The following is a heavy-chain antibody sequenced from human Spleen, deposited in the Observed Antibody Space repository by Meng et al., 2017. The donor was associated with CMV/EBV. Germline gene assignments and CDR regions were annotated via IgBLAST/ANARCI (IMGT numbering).Heavy chain of an antibody. CDR1: GFTFSSYS. V-gene: IGHV3-48*04. J-gene: IGHJ3*02. D-gene: IGHD1-26*01. Sequence: GESLKISCAASGFTFSSYSMNWVRQAPGKGLEWVSYISSSSTIYYADSVKGRFTISRDNAKNSVYLQMNSLRAEDTAVYYCARGGGSHRGDAFDIWGQGTMVTVSS. CDR2: ISSSSTI. CDR3: ARGGGSHRGDAFDI.